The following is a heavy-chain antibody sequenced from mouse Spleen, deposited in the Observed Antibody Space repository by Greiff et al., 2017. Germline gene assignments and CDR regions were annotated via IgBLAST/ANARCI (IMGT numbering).Heavy chain of an antibody. J-gene: IGHJ3*01. CDR2: IDPENGDT. CDR1: GFNIKDDY. CDR3: TTATTGYGNLAWFAY. V-gene: IGHV14-4*01. D-gene: IGHD2-10*02. Sequence: VQLQQSGAELVRPGASVKLSCTASGFNIKDDYMHWVKQRPEQGLEWIGWIDPENGDTEYASKFQGKATITADTSSNTAYLQLSSLTSEDTAVYYCTTATTGYGNLAWFAYWGQGTLVTVSA.